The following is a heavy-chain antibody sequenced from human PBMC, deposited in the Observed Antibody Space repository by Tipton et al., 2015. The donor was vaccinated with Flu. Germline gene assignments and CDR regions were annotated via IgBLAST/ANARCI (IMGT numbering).Heavy chain of an antibody. D-gene: IGHD6-13*01. CDR1: GASVTTYS. J-gene: IGHJ5*02. CDR2: KGSRGFT. V-gene: IGHV4-4*07. CDR3: ATLQAPPGPPS. Sequence: LRLSCNVSGASVTTYSWNWIRQSRGKGLEWIGRKGSRGFTNINPSLESRLAMSVDASKNQFLLRLTSVTAADTAVYYCATLQAPPGPPSWGQGTLVTVSS.